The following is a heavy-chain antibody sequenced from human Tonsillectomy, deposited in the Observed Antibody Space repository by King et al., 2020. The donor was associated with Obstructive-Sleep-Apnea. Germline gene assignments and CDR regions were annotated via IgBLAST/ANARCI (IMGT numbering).Heavy chain of an antibody. CDR2: IYYSGST. Sequence: QLQESGPGLVKPSETLSLTCTVSGGSISSYYWSWIRQPPGKGLEWIGYIYYSGSTNYNPSLKSRVSISVDTSKNQFSLKLSSVTAADTAVYYCARHAAGSGSYYDWFDPWGQGTLVTVSS. CDR3: ARHAAGSGSYYDWFDP. D-gene: IGHD3-10*01. V-gene: IGHV4-59*08. J-gene: IGHJ5*02. CDR1: GGSISSYY.